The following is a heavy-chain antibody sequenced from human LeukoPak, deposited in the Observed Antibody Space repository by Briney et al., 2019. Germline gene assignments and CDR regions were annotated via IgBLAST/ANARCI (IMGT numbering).Heavy chain of an antibody. V-gene: IGHV4-39*07. CDR1: GGSISSSSYY. J-gene: IGHJ4*02. CDR3: ARGLRGWSEGY. Sequence: PSETLSLTCTVSGGSISSSSYYWGWIRQPPGKGLEWIGSIYYSGSTYYNPSLKSRVTISVDTSKNQFSLKLSSVTAADTAVYYCARGLRGWSEGYWGQGILVTVSS. CDR2: IYYSGST. D-gene: IGHD6-19*01.